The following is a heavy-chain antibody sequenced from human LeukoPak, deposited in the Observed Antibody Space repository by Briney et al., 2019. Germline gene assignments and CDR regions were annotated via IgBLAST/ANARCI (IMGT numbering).Heavy chain of an antibody. CDR3: ASDRAGVPAASSFDY. D-gene: IGHD2-2*01. CDR1: GYTFTGYY. CDR2: INPNSGGT. Sequence: ASVKVSCKASGYTFTGYYMHWVRQGPGQGLEWMGWINPNSGGTKYAQKFQGRVTMTRDTSISTAYMELSRLRSDDTALYYCASDRAGVPAASSFDYWGQGTLVTVSS. J-gene: IGHJ4*02. V-gene: IGHV1-2*02.